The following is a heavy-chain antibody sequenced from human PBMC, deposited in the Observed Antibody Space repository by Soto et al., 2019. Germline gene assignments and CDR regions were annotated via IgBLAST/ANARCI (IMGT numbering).Heavy chain of an antibody. V-gene: IGHV1-69*09. CDR1: GVPFNSYG. Sequence: QVVLLQSGTEVKRPGSSVKISFKASGVPFNSYGFAWVRQAPGRGLVWVGRINPASQLRNYEQSLQGRVTLTADTSTLTANMELSCLTSEDTAVYCCASMKLAILDHWGQGTLVTVSS. CDR2: INPASQLR. CDR3: ASMKLAILDH. J-gene: IGHJ4*02. D-gene: IGHD3-3*01.